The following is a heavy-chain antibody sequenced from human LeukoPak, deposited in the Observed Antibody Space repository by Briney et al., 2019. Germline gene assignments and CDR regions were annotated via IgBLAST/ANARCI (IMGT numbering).Heavy chain of an antibody. V-gene: IGHV3-33*08. D-gene: IGHD3-10*01. CDR2: IWYDGSNK. Sequence: GGSLRLSCAASGFTFSSYEMNWVRQAPGKGLEWVAVIWYDGSNKYYADSVKGRFTISRDNSKNTLYLQMNSLRAEDTAVYYCAREVGDSGSYFNDYWGQGTLVTVSS. CDR3: AREVGDSGSYFNDY. J-gene: IGHJ4*02. CDR1: GFTFSSYE.